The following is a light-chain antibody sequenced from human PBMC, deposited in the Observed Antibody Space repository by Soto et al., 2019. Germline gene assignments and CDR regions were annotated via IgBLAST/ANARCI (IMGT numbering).Light chain of an antibody. J-gene: IGKJ1*01. V-gene: IGKV3-15*01. CDR3: QQYNNWPPT. Sequence: EIGMTQSPATLSVSPGERATLSCRASQSVSNDLAWYQQKPGQAPRLLIYDASTRATGIPARFSGSGSGTEFTLTISSLQSEDFAVYYCQQYNNWPPTFGQGTKVEIK. CDR1: QSVSND. CDR2: DAS.